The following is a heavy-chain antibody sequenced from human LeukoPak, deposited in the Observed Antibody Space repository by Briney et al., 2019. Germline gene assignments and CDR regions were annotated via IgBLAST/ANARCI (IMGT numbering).Heavy chain of an antibody. CDR3: ARDGFYCMDV. CDR2: IWYDGSNK. J-gene: IGHJ6*02. V-gene: IGHV3-33*01. Sequence: GRSLGLPCAASGFTFSSYGMHWVRQAPGKGLEWVAVIWYDGSNKYYADSVKGRFTISRDNSKNTLYLQMNSLRAEDTAVYYCARDGFYCMDVWGQGTTVTVSS. CDR1: GFTFSSYG.